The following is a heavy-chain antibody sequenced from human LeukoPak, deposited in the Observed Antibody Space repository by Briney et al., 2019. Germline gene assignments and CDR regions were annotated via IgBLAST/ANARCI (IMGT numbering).Heavy chain of an antibody. Sequence: ASVKVSCKASGYTFTTYYIHWVRQDAGQGLEWMGIIHPSGGTTTYAQKFQGRVTLTRDTSASAVYMELSSLRSEDTAIYHCARDTDSSGWQGAFDVWGQGTMVTVSS. V-gene: IGHV1-46*01. J-gene: IGHJ3*01. CDR1: GYTFTTYY. CDR2: IHPSGGTT. CDR3: ARDTDSSGWQGAFDV. D-gene: IGHD6-19*01.